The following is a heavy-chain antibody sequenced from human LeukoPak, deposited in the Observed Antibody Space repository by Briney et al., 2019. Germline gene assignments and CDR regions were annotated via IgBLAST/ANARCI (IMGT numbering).Heavy chain of an antibody. J-gene: IGHJ6*03. D-gene: IGHD6-13*01. Sequence: SETLSLTCTVSGGSISSYYWSWIWQPPGKGLEWIGYIYTSGSTNYNPSLKSRVTISVDTSKNQFSLKLSSVTAADTAVYYCARHSASQLGRAHYYYYMDVWGKGTTVTVSS. CDR1: GGSISSYY. CDR2: IYTSGST. CDR3: ARHSASQLGRAHYYYYMDV. V-gene: IGHV4-4*09.